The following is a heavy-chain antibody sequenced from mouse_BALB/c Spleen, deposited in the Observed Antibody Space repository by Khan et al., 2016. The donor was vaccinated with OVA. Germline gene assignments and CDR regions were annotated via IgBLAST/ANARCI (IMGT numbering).Heavy chain of an antibody. V-gene: IGHV2-3*01. CDR2: ICGDGST. D-gene: IGHD1-1*01. Sequence: QVQLKQSGPGLVAPSQSLSITCTVSGFSLTSYVVNWVRQPPGKGLEWLGVICGDGSTNFHSTLKSSLIISKDNSKSQVFLKLNSLQTDDTATYYCAKFTTDYYSVDYWGQETSVTVSS. CDR1: GFSLTSYV. J-gene: IGHJ4*01. CDR3: AKFTTDYYSVDY.